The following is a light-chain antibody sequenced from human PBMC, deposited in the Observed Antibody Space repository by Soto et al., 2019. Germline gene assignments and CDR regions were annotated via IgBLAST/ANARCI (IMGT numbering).Light chain of an antibody. Sequence: DIQMTQSPSTLPASLGDRVTITCRASQGISNYLAWYQQKPGKAPKLLSYKASTLKSGVPSRVSGSGSGTEFTLTSSSLQPDDFGSYYCQHYNSYSEAFGQGTKVDIK. CDR1: QGISNY. V-gene: IGKV1-5*03. CDR2: KAS. J-gene: IGKJ1*01. CDR3: QHYNSYSEA.